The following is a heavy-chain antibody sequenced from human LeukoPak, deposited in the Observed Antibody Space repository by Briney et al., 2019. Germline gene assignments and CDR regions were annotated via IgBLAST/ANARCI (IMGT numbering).Heavy chain of an antibody. J-gene: IGHJ3*02. Sequence: SETLSLTCTVSGDSISDYYWSWIRQPPGKGLEWIGYIYYSGSTNYNPSLKSRVTISVDTSKNQFSLKLSSVTAADTAVYYCARESYDSSGYYPDAFDIWGQGTMVTVSS. CDR1: GDSISDYY. CDR2: IYYSGST. CDR3: ARESYDSSGYYPDAFDI. V-gene: IGHV4-59*12. D-gene: IGHD3-22*01.